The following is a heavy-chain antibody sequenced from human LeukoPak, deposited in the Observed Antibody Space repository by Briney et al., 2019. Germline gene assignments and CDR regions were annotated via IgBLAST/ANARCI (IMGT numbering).Heavy chain of an antibody. CDR3: ANSGYDLYYFDY. CDR2: IKQDGSEK. V-gene: IGHV3-7*01. CDR1: GFTFSDYY. D-gene: IGHD5-12*01. Sequence: GGSLRLSCAASGFTFSDYYMSWIRQAPGKGLEWVANIKQDGSEKYYVDSVKGRFTISRDNAKNSLYLQMNSLRAEDTAVYYCANSGYDLYYFDYWGQGTLVTVSS. J-gene: IGHJ4*02.